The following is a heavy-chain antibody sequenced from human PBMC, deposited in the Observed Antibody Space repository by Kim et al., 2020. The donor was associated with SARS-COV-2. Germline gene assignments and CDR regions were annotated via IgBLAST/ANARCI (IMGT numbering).Heavy chain of an antibody. D-gene: IGHD2-15*01. Sequence: ASVKVSCKASGYTFTSYYMHWVRQAPGQGLEWMGIINPSGGSTSYAQKFQGRVTMTRDTSTSTVYMELSSLRSEDTAVYYCARSGVVVVAATEYYFDYWGQGTLVTVSS. J-gene: IGHJ4*02. CDR3: ARSGVVVVAATEYYFDY. CDR2: INPSGGST. CDR1: GYTFTSYY. V-gene: IGHV1-46*01.